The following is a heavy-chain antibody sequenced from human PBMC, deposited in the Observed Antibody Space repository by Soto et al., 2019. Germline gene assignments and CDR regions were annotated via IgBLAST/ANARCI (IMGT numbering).Heavy chain of an antibody. CDR1: GGSISSGDYY. V-gene: IGHV4-30-4*08. CDR2: IHYSGDT. J-gene: IGHJ4*02. Sequence: PSETLSLTCTVSGGSISSGDYYWAWIRQHPGKGLEWIGHIHYSGDTYYNLSLRSRLTMSVDRSKAQFYLTLTSVTAADTAVYFCARARYYDWCFDLWGLGTTVTVSS. D-gene: IGHD3-9*01. CDR3: ARARYYDWCFDL.